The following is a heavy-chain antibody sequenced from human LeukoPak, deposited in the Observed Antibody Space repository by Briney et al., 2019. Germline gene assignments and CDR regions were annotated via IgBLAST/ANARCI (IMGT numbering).Heavy chain of an antibody. J-gene: IGHJ4*02. CDR3: AKAGNSYGYGYYFDY. CDR1: GFTFSSYA. V-gene: IGHV3-23*01. D-gene: IGHD5-18*01. Sequence: GGSLSLSCAASGFTFSSYAMSWVRQAPGKGLEWVSAISGSGGSTYYADSVKGRFTISRDNSKNTLYLQMNSLRAEDTAVYYCAKAGNSYGYGYYFDYWGQGTLVTVSS. CDR2: ISGSGGST.